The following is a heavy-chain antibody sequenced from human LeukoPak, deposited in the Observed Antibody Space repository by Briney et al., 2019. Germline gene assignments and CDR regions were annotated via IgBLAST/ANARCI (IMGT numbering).Heavy chain of an antibody. Sequence: PGGSLRLSCAASGFTFRSYSMNWVRQAPGKGLEWVSSISSSGSYIYYADSLKGRFTISRDNAKNSLYLQMNSLRAEDTAVYYCARARNEDYGGNDYDYWGQGTLVTVSS. CDR3: ARARNEDYGGNDYDY. CDR2: ISSSGSYI. D-gene: IGHD4-23*01. CDR1: GFTFRSYS. V-gene: IGHV3-21*01. J-gene: IGHJ4*02.